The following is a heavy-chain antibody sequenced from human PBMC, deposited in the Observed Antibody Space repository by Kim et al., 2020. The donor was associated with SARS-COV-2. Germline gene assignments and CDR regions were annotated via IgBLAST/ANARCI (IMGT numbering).Heavy chain of an antibody. CDR2: MNANNGDT. CDR3: ARDRGSSGYNVSGGY. Sequence: ASVKVSCKASGYTFTSYGISWVRQAPGQGLEWMGWMNANNGDTKYAQKFQGRVTMTTDTSTTTAYMELRSLRSDDTAVYYCARDRGSSGYNVSGGYWGQGTLVTGSS. V-gene: IGHV1-18*01. J-gene: IGHJ4*02. CDR1: GYTFTSYG. D-gene: IGHD6-19*01.